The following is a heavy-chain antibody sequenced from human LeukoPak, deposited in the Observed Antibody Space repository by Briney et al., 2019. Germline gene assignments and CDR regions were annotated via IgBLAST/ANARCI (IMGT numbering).Heavy chain of an antibody. CDR1: GFTFSSYG. CDR3: AELGITMIGGV. Sequence: GGSLRLSCAASGFTFSSYGMTWVRQAPGKGLGWVSYISSSGSTIYYADSVKGRFTISRDNAKNSLYLQMNSLRAEDTAVYYCAELGITMIGGVWGKGTTVTISS. D-gene: IGHD3-10*02. V-gene: IGHV3-48*04. CDR2: ISSSGSTI. J-gene: IGHJ6*04.